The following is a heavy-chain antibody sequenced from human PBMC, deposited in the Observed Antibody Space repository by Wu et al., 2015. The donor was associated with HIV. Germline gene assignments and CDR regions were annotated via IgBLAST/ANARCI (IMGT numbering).Heavy chain of an antibody. CDR3: ARVGGEGATSYWYFDL. CDR1: GYTFTSYY. Sequence: QVQLVQSGAEVKKPGASVKVSCKASGYTFTSYYMHWVRQAPGQGLEWMGIINPSGGSTSYAQKFQGRVTMTRDTSTSTVYMELSSLRSEDTAVYYCARVGGEGATSYWYFDLWGLAPWSLSPQ. D-gene: IGHD1-26*01. V-gene: IGHV1-46*01. CDR2: INPSGGST. J-gene: IGHJ2*01.